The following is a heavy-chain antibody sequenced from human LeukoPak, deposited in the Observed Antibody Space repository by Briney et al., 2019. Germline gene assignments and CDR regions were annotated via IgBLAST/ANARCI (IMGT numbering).Heavy chain of an antibody. V-gene: IGHV5-51*01. CDR2: IYPGDSDT. CDR3: ASSSSGSYSLFDY. CDR1: GYSFTSYW. Sequence: GESLKISCKGSGYSFTSYWIGWVRQMPGKGLEWMGIIYPGDSDTRYSPSFQGQATISADKSISTAYLQWSSLKASDTAMYYCASSSSGSYSLFDYWGQGTLVTVSS. D-gene: IGHD1-26*01. J-gene: IGHJ4*02.